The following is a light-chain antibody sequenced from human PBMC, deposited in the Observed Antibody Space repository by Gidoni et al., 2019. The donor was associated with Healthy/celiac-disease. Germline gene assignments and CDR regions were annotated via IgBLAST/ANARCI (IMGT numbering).Light chain of an antibody. V-gene: IGKV1-39*01. J-gene: IGKJ4*01. CDR3: QQTDTMPLT. Sequence: IKMTQSPSSLSASVGDTISITCRASHSIVSYLHWYQQKPGKAPDLLIYAKSTITRAVPSRFSGSGNGTHFTLTIRSMQPEDFAVYHCQQTDTMPLTFGGGTKVEIK. CDR2: AKS. CDR1: HSIVSY.